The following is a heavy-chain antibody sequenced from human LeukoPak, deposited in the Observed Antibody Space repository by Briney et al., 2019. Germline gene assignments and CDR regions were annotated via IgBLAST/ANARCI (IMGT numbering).Heavy chain of an antibody. CDR2: IYYSGTT. CDR1: RGSVSSNNYY. CDR3: ARATPLYSSDWYVNWFDP. D-gene: IGHD6-19*01. Sequence: SETLSLTCTVSRGSVSSNNYYWSWIRQPPGKGLERIGYIYYSGTTKNNPSLKSRVTISVDTSKNQFSLKLRSVTAADTAVYYCARATPLYSSDWYVNWFDPWGQGTLVTVSS. J-gene: IGHJ5*02. V-gene: IGHV4-61*01.